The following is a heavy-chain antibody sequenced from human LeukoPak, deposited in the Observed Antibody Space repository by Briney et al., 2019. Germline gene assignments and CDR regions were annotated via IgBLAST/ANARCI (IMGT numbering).Heavy chain of an antibody. Sequence: PGGSLRLSCAASGFTVSSNYMNWVRQAPGKGLEWVSVIYGGGNIYYADSVKGRFTISRDNSKNTLYLQMNSLGAEDTAVYYCARGAGYNYPYYFDYWGQGTLVTVPS. J-gene: IGHJ4*02. CDR2: IYGGGNI. V-gene: IGHV3-53*01. D-gene: IGHD5-24*01. CDR1: GFTVSSNY. CDR3: ARGAGYNYPYYFDY.